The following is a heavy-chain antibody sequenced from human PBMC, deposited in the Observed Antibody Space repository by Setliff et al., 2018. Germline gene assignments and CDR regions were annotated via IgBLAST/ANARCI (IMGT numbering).Heavy chain of an antibody. J-gene: IGHJ4*02. D-gene: IGHD3-22*01. CDR1: GYTFTNYG. CDR3: ARINFYVSSGYYYASDY. V-gene: IGHV1-18*01. CDR2: INNYNFNT. Sequence: ASVKVSCKASGYTFTNYGINWVRQAPGQGLEWMGWINNYNFNTNYPQKFPGRVTMTTDTSTSTAYMELRSLRSDDTAVYYCARINFYVSSGYYYASDYWGQGTLVTVSS.